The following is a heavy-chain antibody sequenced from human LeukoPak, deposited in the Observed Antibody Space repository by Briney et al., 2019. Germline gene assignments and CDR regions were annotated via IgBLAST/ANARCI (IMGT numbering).Heavy chain of an antibody. CDR1: GFTFSSYA. CDR3: AKGDCNSGNSRTDY. Sequence: GGSLRLSCAASGFTFSSYAMSWVRQAPGKGLEWVSAISGSGVSTYYADSVKGRFTISRDNSENTLYLQINSVRADDTALYYCAKGDCNSGNSRTDYWGQGTLVTVSS. J-gene: IGHJ4*02. D-gene: IGHD1-26*01. CDR2: ISGSGVST. V-gene: IGHV3-23*01.